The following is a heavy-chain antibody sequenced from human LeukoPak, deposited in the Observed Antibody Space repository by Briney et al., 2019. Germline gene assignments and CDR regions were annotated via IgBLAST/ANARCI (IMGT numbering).Heavy chain of an antibody. CDR2: INHSGST. CDR3: ASSVVVVAATPYDY. J-gene: IGHJ4*02. CDR1: GGSFSRYS. V-gene: IGHV4-34*01. Sequence: PSETLSLTCAVYGGSFSRYSWNWIRQPPGKGLEWIGEINHSGSTNYNPSLKSRVTISVDTSKNQFSLKLSSVTAADTAVYYCASSVVVVAATPYDYWGQGTLVTVSS. D-gene: IGHD2-15*01.